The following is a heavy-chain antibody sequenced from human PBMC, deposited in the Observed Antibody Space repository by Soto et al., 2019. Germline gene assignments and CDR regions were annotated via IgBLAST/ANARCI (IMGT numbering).Heavy chain of an antibody. J-gene: IGHJ5*01. CDR2: FYSGGST. D-gene: IGHD4-17*01. CDR3: ARAPTVNTVFAS. V-gene: IGHV3-66*01. Sequence: EVQLVESGGGLVPPGGSLRLSCAASGFTVSSNYMSWVRQAPGKGLEWVSIFYSGGSTYYADSVKGRFTISRDDSKNTLYLQMDTLRADDTAVYYCARAPTVNTVFASWGHGTLVTVSS. CDR1: GFTVSSNY.